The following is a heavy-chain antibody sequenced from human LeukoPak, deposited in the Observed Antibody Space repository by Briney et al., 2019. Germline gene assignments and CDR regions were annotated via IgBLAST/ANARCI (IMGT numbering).Heavy chain of an antibody. CDR3: AKDLYSANDAFDI. D-gene: IGHD1-26*01. Sequence: PGGSLRLSCAASGFTFSSYGMHWVRQAPGKGLEWVAFIRYDGSNKYYADSVKGRFTISRDNSKNTLYLQMNSLRAEDTAVYYCAKDLYSANDAFDIWGQGTMVTVSS. CDR2: IRYDGSNK. CDR1: GFTFSSYG. V-gene: IGHV3-30*02. J-gene: IGHJ3*02.